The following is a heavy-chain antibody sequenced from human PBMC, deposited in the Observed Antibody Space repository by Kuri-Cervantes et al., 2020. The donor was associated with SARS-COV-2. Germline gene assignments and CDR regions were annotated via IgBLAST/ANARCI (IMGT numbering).Heavy chain of an antibody. CDR1: GYTFTGYY. J-gene: IGHJ5*01. D-gene: IGHD5-12*01. Sequence: ASVKVSCKASGYTFTGYYMHWVRQAPGQGLEWMGWINPNSGGTNYAQKFQGRVTMTRDTSISTAYMELSRLRSDDTAVYYCASLELTGGYDSAFRGFDPWGQGNPV. CDR2: INPNSGGT. CDR3: ASLELTGGYDSAFRGFDP. V-gene: IGHV1-2*02.